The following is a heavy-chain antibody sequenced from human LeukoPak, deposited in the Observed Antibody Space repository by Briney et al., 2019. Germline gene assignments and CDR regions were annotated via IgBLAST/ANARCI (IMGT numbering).Heavy chain of an antibody. CDR2: INHSGST. CDR1: GGSFSGYF. J-gene: IGHJ4*01. CDR3: TRGKPETVFDS. Sequence: SETLSLTCSVYGGSFSGYFWSWIRQPPGKGLEWIGEINHSGSTNYNPSLKTRVTISLDRSKDQFSLKLTSVTAADTAVYYCTRGKPETVFDSWGRGTLVTVSS. V-gene: IGHV4-34*01.